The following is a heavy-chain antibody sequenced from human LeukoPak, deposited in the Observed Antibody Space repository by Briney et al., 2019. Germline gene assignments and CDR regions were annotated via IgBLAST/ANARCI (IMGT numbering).Heavy chain of an antibody. CDR2: IYTSGST. V-gene: IGHV4-61*02. CDR1: GDSISSGDYY. J-gene: IGHJ4*02. D-gene: IGHD5-24*01. CDR3: ARDRSLQYYFDY. Sequence: SETLSLTCTVSGDSISSGDYYWSWIRQPAGKGLEWIGRIYTSGSTNYNPSLKSRVTMSVDTSKNQFSLKLSSVTAADTAVYYCARDRSLQYYFDYWGQGTLVTVSS.